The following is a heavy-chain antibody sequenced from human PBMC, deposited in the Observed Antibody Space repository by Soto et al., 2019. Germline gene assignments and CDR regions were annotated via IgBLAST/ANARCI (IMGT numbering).Heavy chain of an antibody. J-gene: IGHJ4*02. Sequence: SVKVCCKASGGTFSSYTISWVRQAPGQGLEWMGRIIPILGIANYAQKLQGRVTMTTDTSTSTAYMELRSLRSDDTAVYYCARGGYYGSGSLLGYFDYWGQGTLVTVSS. D-gene: IGHD3-10*01. V-gene: IGHV1-69*02. CDR3: ARGGYYGSGSLLGYFDY. CDR1: GGTFSSYT. CDR2: IIPILGIA.